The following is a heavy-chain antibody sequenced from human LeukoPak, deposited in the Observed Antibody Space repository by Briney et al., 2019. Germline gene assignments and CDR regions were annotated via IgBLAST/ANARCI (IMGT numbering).Heavy chain of an antibody. J-gene: IGHJ4*02. CDR2: INPSGGST. V-gene: IGHV1-46*01. D-gene: IGHD3-10*01. CDR3: ARETAARGSGSYYNQDSSY. CDR1: GYTFTSYY. Sequence: ASVKVSCKASGYTFTSYYMHWVRQARGQGLEWMGIINPSGGSTSYAQKFQGRVTMTRDTSTSTVYMELSSLRSEDTAVYYCARETAARGSGSYYNQDSSYWGQGTLVTVSS.